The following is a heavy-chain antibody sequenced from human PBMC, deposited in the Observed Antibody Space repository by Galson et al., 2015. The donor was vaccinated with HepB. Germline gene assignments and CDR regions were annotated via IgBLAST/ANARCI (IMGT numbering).Heavy chain of an antibody. D-gene: IGHD6-13*01. CDR3: ARDAKRSLGSSWLNIFYLDY. V-gene: IGHV3-21*01. CDR1: GFSFSDYN. Sequence: SLRLSCAASGFSFSDYNMNWVRQAPGKGLEWVASISGTGAHIYYADSVKGRFFTSKDSAKTSLSLRLSSLSVDDTAVYFCARDAKRSLGSSWLNIFYLDYWGQGALVSVSS. J-gene: IGHJ4*02. CDR2: ISGTGAHI.